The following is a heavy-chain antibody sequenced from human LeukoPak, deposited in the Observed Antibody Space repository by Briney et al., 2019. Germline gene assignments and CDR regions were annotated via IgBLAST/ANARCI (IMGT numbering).Heavy chain of an antibody. Sequence: PGGSLTLSCAASGFTLSSYVMHWVRQAPGKGLKWVAVIWYDGSNKYYADSVKGRFTISRDNSKNTLYLQMNSLRAEDTAVYYCARDYHPITMIVGSNWFDPWGQGTLVTVSS. CDR2: IWYDGSNK. V-gene: IGHV3-33*01. J-gene: IGHJ5*02. CDR1: GFTLSSYV. D-gene: IGHD3-22*01. CDR3: ARDYHPITMIVGSNWFDP.